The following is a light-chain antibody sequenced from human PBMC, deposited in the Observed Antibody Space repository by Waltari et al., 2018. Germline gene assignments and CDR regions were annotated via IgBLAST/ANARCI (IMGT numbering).Light chain of an antibody. CDR1: QSVASYY. CDR3: QQYGTSPPWT. J-gene: IGKJ1*01. CDR2: GAS. Sequence: EIVLTQSPGTLSLSPGERATLSCRTSQSVASYYIAWYQQKPGQAPRLLIYGASSRTTGIPDRFSGGGSGTDFTLTITRLEPEDFAVYYCQQYGTSPPWTFGQGTKVEVE. V-gene: IGKV3-20*01.